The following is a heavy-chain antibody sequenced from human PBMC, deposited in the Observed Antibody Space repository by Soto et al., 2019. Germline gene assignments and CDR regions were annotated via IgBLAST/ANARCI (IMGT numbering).Heavy chain of an antibody. V-gene: IGHV4-59*01. D-gene: IGHD4-17*01. CDR2: IYYSGST. CDR1: GGSISSYY. CDR3: ARTQDYGDYSDYGMDV. J-gene: IGHJ6*02. Sequence: QVQLQESGPGLVKPSETLSLTCTVSGGSISSYYWSWIRQPPGKGLEWIGYIYYSGSTNYNPSLKSRVTISVDTSKNQFSLKLSSVTAADTAVYYCARTQDYGDYSDYGMDVWGQGTTVTVSS.